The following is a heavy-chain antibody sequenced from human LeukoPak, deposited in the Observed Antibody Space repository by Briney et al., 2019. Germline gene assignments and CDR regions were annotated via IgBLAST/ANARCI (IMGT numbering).Heavy chain of an antibody. CDR1: GFTFSSYA. CDR2: ISGSGSST. Sequence: GGSLRLSCAASGFTFSSYAMSWVRQAPGKGLEWVSAISGSGSSTYYADSVKGRFTISRDNSKNTLYLQMNSLRAEDTAVYYCAKLGDWNYYYYMDVWGKGTTVTVSS. J-gene: IGHJ6*03. D-gene: IGHD2-21*01. V-gene: IGHV3-23*01. CDR3: AKLGDWNYYYYMDV.